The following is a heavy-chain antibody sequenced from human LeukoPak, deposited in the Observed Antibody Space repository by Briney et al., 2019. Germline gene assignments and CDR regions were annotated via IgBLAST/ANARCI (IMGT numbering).Heavy chain of an antibody. CDR2: ISRSSDNI. CDR3: ARVLHKRNYDSSVYYGY. Sequence: PGGSLRLSCAASGFTFSRYSMNWVRQAPGKGLEWVSYISRSSDNIYYGDSVKGRLTISRDNAKNSLYLQMNSLRAEDTAVYYCARVLHKRNYDSSVYYGYWGQGTLVTVPS. V-gene: IGHV3-48*01. D-gene: IGHD3-22*01. J-gene: IGHJ4*02. CDR1: GFTFSRYS.